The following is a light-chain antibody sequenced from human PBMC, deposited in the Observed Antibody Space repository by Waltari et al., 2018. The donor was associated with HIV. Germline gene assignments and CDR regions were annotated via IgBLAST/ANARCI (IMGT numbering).Light chain of an antibody. Sequence: QPVLTPPPSASGTPWQRVIISCSGSSSNIGRHAVSWYQHLPGATPTLLIFGNNQRSSGVADRFSGSKSATSASLAISGLRSVDEADYYCAAWDDSLDGPVFGGGTKLTVL. CDR2: GNN. CDR3: AAWDDSLDGPV. V-gene: IGLV1-44*01. CDR1: SSNIGRHA. J-gene: IGLJ2*01.